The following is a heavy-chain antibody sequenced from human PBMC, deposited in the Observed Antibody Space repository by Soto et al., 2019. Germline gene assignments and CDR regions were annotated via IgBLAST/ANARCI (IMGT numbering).Heavy chain of an antibody. V-gene: IGHV4-34*01. J-gene: IGHJ4*02. D-gene: IGHD3-9*01. CDR3: ARDDILTGFDY. CDR2: INHSGST. CDR1: GGSFSGYY. Sequence: QVQLQQWGAGLLKPSETLSLTCAVYGGSFSGYYWSWIRQPPGKGLEWIGEINHSGSTNYNPALKRRVTISVDTSKNQFSLKLSSVTAADTAVYYCARDDILTGFDYWGQGTLVTVSS.